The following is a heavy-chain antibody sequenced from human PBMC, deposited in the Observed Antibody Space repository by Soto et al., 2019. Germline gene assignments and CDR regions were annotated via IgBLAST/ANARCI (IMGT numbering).Heavy chain of an antibody. CDR3: ARAGEFSASDYFGF. J-gene: IGHJ4*02. D-gene: IGHD3-10*01. V-gene: IGHV3-9*01. CDR2: ISWNSGRI. CDR1: GFTFDDYG. Sequence: EVQLVQFGGGWVQPGRSLRLSCGASGFTFDDYGMHWVRQAPGQGLEWVSSISWNSGRIDYADSVKGRFTISRDNVKNSLYLQMNSLRAEDKALYYCARAGEFSASDYFGFWGQGTLVTVSS.